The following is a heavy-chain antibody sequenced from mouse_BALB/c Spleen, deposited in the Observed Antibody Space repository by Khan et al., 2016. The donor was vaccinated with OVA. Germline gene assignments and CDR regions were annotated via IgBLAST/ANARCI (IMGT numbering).Heavy chain of an antibody. CDR3: ARNRDGESYWYFDV. V-gene: IGHV2-6-4*01. D-gene: IGHD3-3*01. Sequence: QVQLKESGPGLVAPSQSLSITCTVSGFSLSRYSVHWVRQPPGKGLEWLGIIWGGGSTDYNSALKSRLSISKDNSKSQVFLKMNSLQTDDTAMYYCARNRDGESYWYFDVWGAGTTVTVSS. CDR2: IWGGGST. CDR1: GFSLSRYS. J-gene: IGHJ1*01.